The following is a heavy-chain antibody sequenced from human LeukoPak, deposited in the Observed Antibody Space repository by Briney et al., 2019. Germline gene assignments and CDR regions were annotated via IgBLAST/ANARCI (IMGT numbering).Heavy chain of an antibody. CDR1: GGSIRSSSYY. D-gene: IGHD3-3*01. CDR2: IFYGGNT. Sequence: SETLSLTCSVSGGSIRSSSYYWAWIRQPPGKGLEWIGSIFYGGNTHYSPSLKSRVTVSVDTSKNQFSLKLSSMTAADTAVYYCARVYDFWSNYYDHWGQGTLVTVSS. J-gene: IGHJ4*02. V-gene: IGHV4-39*07. CDR3: ARVYDFWSNYYDH.